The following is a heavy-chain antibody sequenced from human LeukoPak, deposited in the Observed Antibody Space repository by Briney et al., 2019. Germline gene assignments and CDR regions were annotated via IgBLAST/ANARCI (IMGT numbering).Heavy chain of an antibody. CDR1: GFTFSSYA. V-gene: IGHV3-23*01. CDR3: ARAKDGTNILDY. J-gene: IGHJ4*02. Sequence: GGSLRLSCAASGFTFSSYAMSWVRQAPGKGLEWVSAISGSGGSTYYADSVKGRSTISRDNSKNTLYLQMDTLRAEDTAVYYCARAKDGTNILDYWGQGTLVTVSS. D-gene: IGHD5-24*01. CDR2: ISGSGGST.